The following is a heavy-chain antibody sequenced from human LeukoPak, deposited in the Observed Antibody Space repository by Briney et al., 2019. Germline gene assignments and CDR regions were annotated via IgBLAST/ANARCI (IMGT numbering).Heavy chain of an antibody. CDR3: AREIGGRAFDI. CDR2: ISGDYVI. D-gene: IGHD3-16*01. J-gene: IGHJ3*02. CDR1: GFTFRTHE. V-gene: IGHV3-48*03. Sequence: PGGSLRLSCVTSGFTFRTHEMNWVRQAPGKGLEWIAYISGDYVIHYAESVKGRFTVSRDNAKNTLYLQMNSLRAEDTAVYYCAREIGGRAFDIWGQGTMVTVSS.